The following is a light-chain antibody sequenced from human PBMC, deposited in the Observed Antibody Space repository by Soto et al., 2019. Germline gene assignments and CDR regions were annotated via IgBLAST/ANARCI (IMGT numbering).Light chain of an antibody. CDR3: QQYSNYPLT. CDR1: QSITTF. V-gene: IGKV1-5*01. CDR2: DAS. J-gene: IGKJ4*01. Sequence: IQMTQSPSTLSASIGDRVTITCRASQSITTFLAWYQQKPGKAPQILIYDASKLEPGVPSRLSGGGSGTEFTLTISSLQPDDFATYYCQQYSNYPLTFGGGTKVDIK.